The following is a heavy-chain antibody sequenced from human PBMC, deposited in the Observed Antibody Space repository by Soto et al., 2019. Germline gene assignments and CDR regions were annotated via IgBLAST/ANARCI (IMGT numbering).Heavy chain of an antibody. CDR2: IYYSGST. Sequence: QVQLQESGPGLVKPSQTLSLTCTVSGGSISSGGYYWSWIRQHPGKGLEWIGYIYYSGSTYYNSSLKSRVTISVDTSKNQFSLKLSSVTAADTAVYYCARDSPVGWFGEKTRSWFDPWGQGTLVTVSS. CDR1: GGSISSGGYY. V-gene: IGHV4-31*03. CDR3: ARDSPVGWFGEKTRSWFDP. D-gene: IGHD3-10*01. J-gene: IGHJ5*02.